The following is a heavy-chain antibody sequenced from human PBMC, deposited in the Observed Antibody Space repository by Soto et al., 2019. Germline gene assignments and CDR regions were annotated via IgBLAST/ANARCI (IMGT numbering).Heavy chain of an antibody. CDR1: GGTFSSYT. CDR3: ARDSSGWSANGMDV. Sequence: QVQLVQSGAEVKKPGSSVKVSCKASGGTFSSYTISWVRQAPGQGLEWMGRIIPILGIANYAQKFQGRVTITAHKSTSTAYMELSSLRSEDTAVYYCARDSSGWSANGMDVWGQGTTVTVSS. D-gene: IGHD6-19*01. CDR2: IIPILGIA. J-gene: IGHJ6*02. V-gene: IGHV1-69*08.